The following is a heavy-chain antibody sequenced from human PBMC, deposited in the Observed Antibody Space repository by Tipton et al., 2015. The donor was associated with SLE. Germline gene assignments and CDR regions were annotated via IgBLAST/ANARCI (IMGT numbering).Heavy chain of an antibody. D-gene: IGHD3-22*01. CDR1: GYSFSSYW. J-gene: IGHJ3*02. CDR3: ARHRREDYDSSGYYSLDI. V-gene: IGHV5-51*01. Sequence: QLVQSGAGVKKPGESLKISCKGSGYSFSSYWIGWVRQMPGKGLEWMGIIYPGDSDTRYSPSFQGQVTISADKSISTAYLQWSSLKASDTAMYYCARHRREDYDSSGYYSLDIWGQGTMVTVSS. CDR2: IYPGDSDT.